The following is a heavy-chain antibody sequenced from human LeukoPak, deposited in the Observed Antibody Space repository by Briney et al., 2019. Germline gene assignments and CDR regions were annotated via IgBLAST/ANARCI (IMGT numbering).Heavy chain of an antibody. Sequence: GGSLRLSCETSGFSFSTYWMSWVRQPPGKGLEWVANIRQDGSEKYYVDSVKGRFTISRDIAKSSLYLQMNSLRAEDTAVYYCATRYCSGSSCYALDHWGQGTLVTVSS. J-gene: IGHJ4*01. CDR3: ATRYCSGSSCYALDH. V-gene: IGHV3-7*01. CDR2: IRQDGSEK. CDR1: GFSFSTYW. D-gene: IGHD2-15*01.